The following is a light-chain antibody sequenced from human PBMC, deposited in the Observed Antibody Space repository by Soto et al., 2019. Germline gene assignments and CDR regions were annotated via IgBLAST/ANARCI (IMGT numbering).Light chain of an antibody. J-gene: IGKJ1*01. CDR2: KAS. V-gene: IGKV1-5*03. CDR1: QSISRF. CDR3: QQYNGYSRT. Sequence: DIQMTQSPSTLSAYVGDRVTITCRASQSISRFLAWYQQKPGRAPKLLIYKASSLEGGVPSRFSGSRSGTEFTLTVSSLQPDDFATYYCQQYNGYSRTFGQGTKVEIK.